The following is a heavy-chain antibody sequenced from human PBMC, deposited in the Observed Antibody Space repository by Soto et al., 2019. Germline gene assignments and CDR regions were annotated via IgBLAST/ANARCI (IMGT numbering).Heavy chain of an antibody. Sequence: PSETLSLTCTVSGGSISSGDYYWSWIRQPPGKGLEWIGYIYYSGSTYYNPSLKSRVTISVDTSKNQFSLKLSSVTAADTAVYYCARVIGWSGYFKWYSGFDPWGQGTLVTGSS. CDR3: ARVIGWSGYFKWYSGFDP. D-gene: IGHD3-3*01. V-gene: IGHV4-30-4*01. J-gene: IGHJ5*02. CDR2: IYYSGST. CDR1: GGSISSGDYY.